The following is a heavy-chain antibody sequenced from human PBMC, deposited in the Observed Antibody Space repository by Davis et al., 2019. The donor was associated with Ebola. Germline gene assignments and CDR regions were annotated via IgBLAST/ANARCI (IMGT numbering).Heavy chain of an antibody. CDR2: ISAYNGNT. J-gene: IGHJ5*02. CDR3: ARVWGAVVVPAAIAGWFDP. Sequence: ASVTVSCKASGYIFSIYGISWVRQAPGQGLEWMGWISAYNGNTNYAQKLQGRVTMTTDTSTSTAYMELRSLRSDETAVYYCARVWGAVVVPAAIAGWFDPWGQGTLVTVSS. CDR1: GYIFSIYG. V-gene: IGHV1-18*01. D-gene: IGHD2-2*02.